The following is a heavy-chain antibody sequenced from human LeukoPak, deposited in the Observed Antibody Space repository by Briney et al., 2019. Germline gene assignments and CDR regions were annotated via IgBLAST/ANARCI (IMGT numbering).Heavy chain of an antibody. V-gene: IGHV5-51*01. CDR1: GYSFTNYW. D-gene: IGHD1-1*01. CDR2: IYPGDSDT. J-gene: IGHJ6*02. Sequence: GESLKTYCKGSGYSFTNYWIGCVRQMPGKGLALIGIIYPGDSDTRYSPSFQGQVTISADKSITTAYLQWSSLKASDTAMYYCARSLFLGYLYDMDVWGQGTTVTVSS. CDR3: ARSLFLGYLYDMDV.